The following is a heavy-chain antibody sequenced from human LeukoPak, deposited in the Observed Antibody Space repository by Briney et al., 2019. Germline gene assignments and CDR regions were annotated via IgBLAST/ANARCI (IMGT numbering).Heavy chain of an antibody. D-gene: IGHD5-24*01. J-gene: IGHJ6*02. CDR2: IYSGGST. CDR3: AKVTGGGMATTDGMDV. Sequence: GGSLRLSCAASGFTVSSNYMSWVRQAPGKGLEWVSVIYSGGSTYYADSVKGRFTISRDNSKNTLYLQMNSLRAEDTAVYYCAKVTGGGMATTDGMDVWGQGTTVTVSS. CDR1: GFTVSSNY. V-gene: IGHV3-53*05.